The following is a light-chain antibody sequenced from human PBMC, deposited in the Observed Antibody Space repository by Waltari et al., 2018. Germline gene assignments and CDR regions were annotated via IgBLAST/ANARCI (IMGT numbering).Light chain of an antibody. J-gene: IGLJ2*01. CDR3: QTWSTTMV. Sequence: QVVLTQSPSASASLGASVTLTCTLSSGHTTSGIACHQQQPGKAPRFLIKDKTDGSHTRGDGIPDRFSGSSSGAERYLTISSLQSEDEADYYCQTWSTTMVFGGGTRLTVL. CDR2: DKTDGSH. V-gene: IGLV4-69*01. CDR1: SGHTTSG.